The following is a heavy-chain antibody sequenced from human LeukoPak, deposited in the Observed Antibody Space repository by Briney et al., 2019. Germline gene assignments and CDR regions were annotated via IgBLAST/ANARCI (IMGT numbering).Heavy chain of an antibody. CDR2: IYHSGST. CDR3: ARCLTYCTNGVCYTGFDY. V-gene: IGHV4-39*07. J-gene: IGHJ4*02. D-gene: IGHD2-8*01. CDR1: GGSISSGDFY. Sequence: SETLSLTCTVSGGSISSGDFYWSWIRQPPGKGLEWIGSIYHSGSTYYNPSLKSRVTISVDTSKNQFSLKLSSVTAADTAVYYCARCLTYCTNGVCYTGFDYWGQGTLVTVSS.